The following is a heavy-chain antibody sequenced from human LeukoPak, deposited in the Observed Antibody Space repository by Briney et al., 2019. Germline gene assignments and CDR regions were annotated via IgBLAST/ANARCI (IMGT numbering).Heavy chain of an antibody. CDR2: INHSGST. V-gene: IGHV4-34*01. J-gene: IGHJ4*02. D-gene: IGHD6-19*01. Sequence: SETLSLTCAVYGGSFSGYYWSWIRQPPGKGLEWIGEINHSGSTSYNPSLKSRVTISVDTSKNQFSLKLSSVTAADTAVYYCARGLAVAGYYFDYWAQGTLVTVSS. CDR1: GGSFSGYY. CDR3: ARGLAVAGYYFDY.